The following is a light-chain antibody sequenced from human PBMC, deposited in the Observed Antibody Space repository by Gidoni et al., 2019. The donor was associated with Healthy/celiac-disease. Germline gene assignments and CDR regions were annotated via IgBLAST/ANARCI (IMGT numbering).Light chain of an antibody. J-gene: IGKJ1*01. Sequence: EIVLTQSPATLSLSPGERATRSCIASQSVSSYLAWYQQKPGQAPRLLIYDESNSATGIPARFSGSESEPDFTLTLSRLEPADFAVYYCQQRSNWPWTFGQGTKVEIK. CDR2: DES. V-gene: IGKV3-11*01. CDR1: QSVSSY. CDR3: QQRSNWPWT.